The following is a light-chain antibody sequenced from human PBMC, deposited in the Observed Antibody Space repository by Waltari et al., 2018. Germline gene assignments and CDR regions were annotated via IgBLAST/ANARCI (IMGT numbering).Light chain of an antibody. V-gene: IGKV3-20*01. J-gene: IGKJ1*01. CDR2: GAS. CDR1: QSVSRA. Sequence: EIVLTQSPGSLSSSPGERVTLSCRASQSVSRALAWYQQKPGQAPRIHIFGASNRATGIPDRLSGSGSETDFSLTISRLEPEDFAVYYCQHYVRLPATFGRGTKVEIK. CDR3: QHYVRLPAT.